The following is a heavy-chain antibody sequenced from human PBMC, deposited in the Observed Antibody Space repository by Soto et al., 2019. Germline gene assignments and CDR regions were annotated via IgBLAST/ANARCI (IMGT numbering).Heavy chain of an antibody. V-gene: IGHV3-30*03. J-gene: IGHJ4*02. CDR3: ARGGWYASWSSSDC. CDR2: MSYDGSRQ. D-gene: IGHD2-2*01. Sequence: QVQLVESGGGVVQPGRSLRLSCAASGFTLSGNDMHWVRQAPGKGPEWVAVMSYDGSRQYYADSVKGRFTISRDTSKRTRYLQMNSLTTEATAVYYCARGGWYASWSSSDCWGQGTLVTVSS. CDR1: GFTLSGND.